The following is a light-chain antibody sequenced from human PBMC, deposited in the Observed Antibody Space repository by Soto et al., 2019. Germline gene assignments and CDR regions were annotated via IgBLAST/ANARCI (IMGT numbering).Light chain of an antibody. Sequence: EIVLTQSPDTLSLSPGERATLSCRASQSVSSNYLAWYQQKPGQAPRLLIYGASTRATGIPDRFTGSGSRTHFTLTISRLEPEDSAVYYSQQYVSSPTWTFGKGTK. CDR2: GAS. CDR1: QSVSSNY. CDR3: QQYVSSPTWT. V-gene: IGKV3-20*01. J-gene: IGKJ1*01.